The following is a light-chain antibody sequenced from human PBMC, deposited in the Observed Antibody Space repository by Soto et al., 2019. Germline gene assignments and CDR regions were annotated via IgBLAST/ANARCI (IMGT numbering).Light chain of an antibody. CDR3: CSSAPESTYV. CDR2: DVS. J-gene: IGLJ1*01. CDR1: SSDIGGFYH. V-gene: IGLV2-23*02. Sequence: QSALTQPASVSDSPGQSITISCIGTSSDIGGFYHVSWHQQHPGKAPKLIIYDVSNRPSGVSNRFSGSTSGNAASLTISALQADDEADYFCCSSAPESTYVFGTGTKVTVL.